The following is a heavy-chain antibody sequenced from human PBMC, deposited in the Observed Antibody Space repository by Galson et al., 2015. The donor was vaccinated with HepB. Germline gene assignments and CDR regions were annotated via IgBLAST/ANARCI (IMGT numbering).Heavy chain of an antibody. Sequence: SLRLSCAASGFTFDDYGMSWVRQAPGKGLEWVSGINWNGGSTGYADSVKGRFTISRDNAKNSLYLQMNSLRAEDTALYHCARGVHQLLFSRPGWGQGTLVTVSS. V-gene: IGHV3-20*01. CDR1: GFTFDDYG. CDR3: ARGVHQLLFSRPG. J-gene: IGHJ4*02. CDR2: INWNGGST. D-gene: IGHD2-2*01.